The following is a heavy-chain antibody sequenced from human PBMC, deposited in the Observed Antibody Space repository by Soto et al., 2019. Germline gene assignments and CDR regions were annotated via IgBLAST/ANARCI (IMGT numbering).Heavy chain of an antibody. CDR3: VRESHDILTGPPWVWYFDL. CDR1: GGSFSGHY. CDR2: INDRGSI. Sequence: QVQLQQWGAGPLRPLETLSLTCGVSGGSFSGHYWAWIRQSPGKGLEWIGEINDRGSINYNPSLKSRVSISVDTSKNHYSLNLRSVTAADTAVYYCVRESHDILTGPPWVWYFDLWGRGTLVTVSS. V-gene: IGHV4-34*01. J-gene: IGHJ2*01. D-gene: IGHD3-9*01.